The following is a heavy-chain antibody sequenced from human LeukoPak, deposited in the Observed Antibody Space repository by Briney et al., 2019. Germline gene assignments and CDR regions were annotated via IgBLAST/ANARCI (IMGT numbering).Heavy chain of an antibody. V-gene: IGHV3-53*01. Sequence: PGGSLRLSCAASGFTVSTKYMAWVRQAPGKGLEWVSVIRSDGTTSYADSVKGRFTISRDTYKSTLYLQMNTLTAEDTAVYYCTREGHFHDSSGYENDALDVWGQGTMVTVSS. CDR2: IRSDGTT. CDR1: GFTVSTKY. CDR3: TREGHFHDSSGYENDALDV. J-gene: IGHJ3*01. D-gene: IGHD6-19*01.